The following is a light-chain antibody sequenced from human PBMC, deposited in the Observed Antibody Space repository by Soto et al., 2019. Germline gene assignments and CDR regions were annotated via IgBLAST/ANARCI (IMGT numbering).Light chain of an antibody. CDR2: DAS. J-gene: IGKJ1*01. Sequence: DIVMTQSPLSLPVTPGEPASISCRSSQSLLHSNGYNYLDWYLQKPGQSPQLLIYDASNLETGVPSRFSGSGSGTDFTFTISSLQPEDIATYYCQQYDNLPPWTFGQGTKVDIK. V-gene: IGKV2-28*01. CDR1: QSLLHSNGYNY. CDR3: QQYDNLPPWT.